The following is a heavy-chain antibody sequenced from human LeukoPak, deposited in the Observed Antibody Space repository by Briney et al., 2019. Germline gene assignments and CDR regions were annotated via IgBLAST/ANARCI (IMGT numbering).Heavy chain of an antibody. Sequence: GGSLRLSCAASGFTFSSYAMSWVRQAPGKGLEWVSAISGSGGSTYYADSVKGRFTISRDNSKNTLYLQMNSLRAEDTAVYYCAKTSPITMIVVVITDFDYRGQGTLVTVSS. J-gene: IGHJ4*02. D-gene: IGHD3-22*01. CDR2: ISGSGGST. V-gene: IGHV3-23*01. CDR1: GFTFSSYA. CDR3: AKTSPITMIVVVITDFDY.